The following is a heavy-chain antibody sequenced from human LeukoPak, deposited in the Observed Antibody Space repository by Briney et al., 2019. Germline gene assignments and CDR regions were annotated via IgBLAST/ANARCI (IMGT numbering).Heavy chain of an antibody. CDR3: ASTTAAGYDFWSGYLKYYYYYMGV. D-gene: IGHD3-3*01. V-gene: IGHV3-7*01. Sequence: PGGSLRLSCAASGFTVSSNYMSWVRQAPGKGLEWVANIKQDGSEKYYVDSVKGRSTISRDNAKNSLYLQMNSLRAEDTAVYYCASTTAAGYDFWSGYLKYYYYYMGVWGKGTTVTVSS. CDR1: GFTVSSNY. CDR2: IKQDGSEK. J-gene: IGHJ6*03.